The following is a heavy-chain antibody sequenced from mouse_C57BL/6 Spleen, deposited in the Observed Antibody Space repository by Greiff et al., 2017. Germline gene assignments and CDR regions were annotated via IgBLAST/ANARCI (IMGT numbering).Heavy chain of an antibody. D-gene: IGHD1-1*01. CDR3: ARHGITTRTYFDV. CDR1: GFTFSSYG. J-gene: IGHJ1*03. CDR2: ISSGGSCN. V-gene: IGHV5-6*02. Sequence: DVMLVESGGDLVKPGGSLKLSCAASGFTFSSYGMSWVRQTPDKRLEWVATISSGGSCNYSPDRVKGRFTISRDNAKNTLYLQMISVKTEDTAMYYCARHGITTRTYFDVWGTGTTVTVSS.